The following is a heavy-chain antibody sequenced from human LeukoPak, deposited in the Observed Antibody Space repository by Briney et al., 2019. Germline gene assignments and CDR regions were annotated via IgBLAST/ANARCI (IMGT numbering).Heavy chain of an antibody. J-gene: IGHJ4*02. V-gene: IGHV4-30-4*08. D-gene: IGHD4-23*01. Sequence: SETLSLTCTVSGGSISSGDYYWSWIRQPPGKGLEWIGCISYSGSTYYNPSLKSRVTISVDTSKNQFSLKLSSVTAADTAVYYCARGYGGNYDYWGQGTLVTVSS. CDR2: ISYSGST. CDR1: GGSISSGDYY. CDR3: ARGYGGNYDY.